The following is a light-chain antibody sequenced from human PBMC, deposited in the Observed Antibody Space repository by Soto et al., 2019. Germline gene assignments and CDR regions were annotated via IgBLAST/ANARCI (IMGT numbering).Light chain of an antibody. CDR2: TAS. J-gene: IGKJ1*01. V-gene: IGKV3-20*01. CDR1: QSVDSTY. Sequence: EIVLTQSPGTLSLSPGERATLSCRASQSVDSTYLAWYQQKPGQAPRLLIYTASSRATGIPDRFSGSGSGTDFTLTISRLEPDDFSVSYCLPYAGSPRTFGQGTTVEI. CDR3: LPYAGSPRT.